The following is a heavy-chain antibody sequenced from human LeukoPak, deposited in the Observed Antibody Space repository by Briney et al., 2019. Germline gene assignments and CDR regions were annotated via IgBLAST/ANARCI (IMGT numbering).Heavy chain of an antibody. Sequence: GESLKISCQGSGYTFTNNWVGWVRQTPGKGLEWMGIIYPRDSDIRYSPSFQGQVSISADKSIRIAYLQWSSLKASDTATYYCARLGSGSHYGMDVWGQGTTVTVSS. D-gene: IGHD1-26*01. CDR1: GYTFTNNW. J-gene: IGHJ6*02. CDR3: ARLGSGSHYGMDV. CDR2: IYPRDSDI. V-gene: IGHV5-51*01.